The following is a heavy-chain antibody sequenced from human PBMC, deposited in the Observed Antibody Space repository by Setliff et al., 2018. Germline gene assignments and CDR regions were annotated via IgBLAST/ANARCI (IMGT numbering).Heavy chain of an antibody. D-gene: IGHD1-26*01. CDR3: ARARVVGATVWFDP. V-gene: IGHV1-46*01. CDR2: INPGGGSA. CDR1: GYTFSSHY. J-gene: IGHJ5*02. Sequence: ASVKVSCKTTGYTFSSHYMHWVRQAPGQGLEWMGIINPGGGSASIVQKFQGRVTISKDTSKNQVVLTMTNMDPVDTGTYYCARARVVGATVWFDPWGQGTLVTVSS.